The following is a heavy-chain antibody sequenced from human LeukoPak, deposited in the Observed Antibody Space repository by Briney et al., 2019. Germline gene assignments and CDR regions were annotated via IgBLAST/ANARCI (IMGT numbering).Heavy chain of an antibody. V-gene: IGHV4-59*01. CDR3: ARDRYCSGGSCYFTGMDV. D-gene: IGHD2-15*01. CDR2: IYYSGST. Sequence: PSETLSLTCTVSGGSISSYYWSWIRQPPGKGLEWVGYIYYSGSTKYNPSLKRRVTISVDTSKNQFSLKLSSVTAADTAVYYCARDRYCSGGSCYFTGMDVWGQGTTVTVSS. CDR1: GGSISSYY. J-gene: IGHJ6*02.